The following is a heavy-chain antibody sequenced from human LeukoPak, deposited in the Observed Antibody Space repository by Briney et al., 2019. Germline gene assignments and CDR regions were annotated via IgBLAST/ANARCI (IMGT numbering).Heavy chain of an antibody. CDR3: ARGRVLLWFGELFRLYGKVHFDY. J-gene: IGHJ4*02. Sequence: PSETLSLTCAVYGESFRCYYWSWIRPPPGKGLEWLGEINHSGSTNYNPSLKSRVTIPVDTSKNQFSLKLSTVTAADTAVYYCARGRVLLWFGELFRLYGKVHFDYWGQGTLVTVSS. CDR1: GESFRCYY. V-gene: IGHV4-34*01. CDR2: INHSGST. D-gene: IGHD3-10*01.